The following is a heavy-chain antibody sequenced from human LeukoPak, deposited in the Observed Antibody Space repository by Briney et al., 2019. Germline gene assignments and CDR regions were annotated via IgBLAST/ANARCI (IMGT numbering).Heavy chain of an antibody. J-gene: IGHJ4*02. D-gene: IGHD3-22*01. CDR3: ASSETYYYDSSGYYYFDY. CDR1: GGSISSSSYY. V-gene: IGHV4-39*01. Sequence: PSETLSLTCTVSGGSISSSSYYWGWIRQPPGKGLEWIGSIYYSGSTYYNPSLKSRVTISVDTSKNRFSLKLSSVTAADTAVYYCASSETYYYDSSGYYYFDYWGQGTLVTVSS. CDR2: IYYSGST.